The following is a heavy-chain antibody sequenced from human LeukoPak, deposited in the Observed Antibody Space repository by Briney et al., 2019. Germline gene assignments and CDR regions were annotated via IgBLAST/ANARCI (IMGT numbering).Heavy chain of an antibody. V-gene: IGHV3-48*01. CDR2: ISSRSSTI. Sequence: GGSLRLSCAASGFTFSSYSMNWVRQAPGKGLEWVSYISSRSSTIYYADSVKGRFTISRDNAKNSLYLQMNSLRAEDTAVYYCARDHEVSNWFDPWGQGTLVTVSS. CDR3: ARDHEVSNWFDP. CDR1: GFTFSSYS. J-gene: IGHJ5*02.